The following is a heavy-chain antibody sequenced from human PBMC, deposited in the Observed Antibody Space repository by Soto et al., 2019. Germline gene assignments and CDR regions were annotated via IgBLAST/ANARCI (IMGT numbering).Heavy chain of an antibody. CDR2: IYWDDDK. V-gene: IGHV2-5*02. J-gene: IGHJ2*01. CDR3: ARRNVNSAMVYWYFDL. D-gene: IGHD5-18*01. Sequence: QITLTASGPTLVKPTQTLTLTCTFSGVSLDTSGVSVSWIRQSPAKALEWLALIYWDDDKRYSPSLKNRLTITKDTSKNQVVLTMTNMDPVDTVTYYCARRNVNSAMVYWYFDLWGRGTLVTVS. CDR1: GVSLDTSGVS.